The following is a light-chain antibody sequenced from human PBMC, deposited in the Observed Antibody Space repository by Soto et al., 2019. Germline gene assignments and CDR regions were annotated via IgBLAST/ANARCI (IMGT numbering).Light chain of an antibody. CDR2: AAS. V-gene: IGKV3-15*01. Sequence: IVVPQSPATLSVSPGESVTLSCRASQTVSSNVAWYQQKPGQAPRLLIYAASARATGIPARFSGSWSGKEFTLTLPRLASEDFAVYYCQQNYNWPPAFGQGTKVDIK. J-gene: IGKJ1*01. CDR3: QQNYNWPPA. CDR1: QTVSSN.